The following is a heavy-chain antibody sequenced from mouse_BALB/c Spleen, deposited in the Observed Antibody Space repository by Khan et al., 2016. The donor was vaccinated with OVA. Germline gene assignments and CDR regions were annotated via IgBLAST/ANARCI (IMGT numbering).Heavy chain of an antibody. D-gene: IGHD3-3*01. V-gene: IGHV9-3-1*01. CDR3: ARGGRRAMDY. CDR1: GYTFTNYG. Sequence: QIQLVQSGPDLKKPGETVKISCKASGYTFTNYGINWVKQAPGKGLKWMGWIYTYTGEPTYADDFKGRFAFSLDTSATTAYLQINNLKNEDTATYFGARGGRRAMDYWGQGTSVTVSS. J-gene: IGHJ4*01. CDR2: IYTYTGEP.